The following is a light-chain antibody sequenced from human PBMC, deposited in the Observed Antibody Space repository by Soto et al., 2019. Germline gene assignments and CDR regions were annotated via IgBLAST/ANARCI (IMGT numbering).Light chain of an antibody. J-gene: IGKJ1*01. V-gene: IGKV3-20*01. CDR2: GAS. Sequence: EIVLTQSPGTLSLSPGEGATLSCRASQSISSTFLAWYQHKPGQAPRVLIYGASRRAADIPDRFSGSGSGTDFTLTISRLEPEDFAVYYCQQYESSWTFGQGTKVEMK. CDR1: QSISSTF. CDR3: QQYESSWT.